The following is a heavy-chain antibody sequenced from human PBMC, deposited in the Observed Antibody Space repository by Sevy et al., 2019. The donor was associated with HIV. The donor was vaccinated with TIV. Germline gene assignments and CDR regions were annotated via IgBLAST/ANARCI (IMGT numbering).Heavy chain of an antibody. Sequence: GGSLRLSCAASGFSFSSYEMNWVRQAPGKGLEWVSYISNSGTTISYSDSVRGRITISRDNARNLLYLQMNSLRAEDTAVYYCARDFPPSATTVAHFDCWGQGTLVTVSS. CDR1: GFSFSSYE. J-gene: IGHJ4*02. D-gene: IGHD4-17*01. CDR3: ARDFPPSATTVAHFDC. CDR2: ISNSGTTI. V-gene: IGHV3-48*03.